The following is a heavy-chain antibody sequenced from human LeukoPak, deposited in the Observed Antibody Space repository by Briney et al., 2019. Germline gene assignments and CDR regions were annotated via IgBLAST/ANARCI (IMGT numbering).Heavy chain of an antibody. Sequence: SETLSLTCTVSGGSISSYYWSWIRQPPGKGLEWIGSIYYSGSTYYNPSLKSRVTISVDTSKNQFSLKLSSVTAADTAVYYCATLRPYGGTFDYWGQGTLVTGSS. CDR3: ATLRPYGGTFDY. CDR2: IYYSGST. J-gene: IGHJ4*02. D-gene: IGHD2-21*01. V-gene: IGHV4-59*05. CDR1: GGSISSYY.